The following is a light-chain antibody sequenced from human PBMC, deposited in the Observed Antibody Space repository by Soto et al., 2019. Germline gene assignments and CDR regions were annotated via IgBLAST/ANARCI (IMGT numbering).Light chain of an antibody. V-gene: IGKV1-5*03. Sequence: DIQMTQSPSILSASVGDRVTITCRASQSISSWLAWYQQKPGKAPNLLIHKASHLESGVPSRFSGSGSGTEFTLTISSLQPEDVAAYYCQKYNSAPLTFGGGTKVDIK. CDR2: KAS. J-gene: IGKJ4*01. CDR3: QKYNSAPLT. CDR1: QSISSW.